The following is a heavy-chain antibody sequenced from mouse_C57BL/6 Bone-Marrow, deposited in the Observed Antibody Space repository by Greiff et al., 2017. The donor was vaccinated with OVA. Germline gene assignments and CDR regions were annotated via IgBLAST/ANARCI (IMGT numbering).Heavy chain of an antibody. CDR3: ARHASYDYDGWPWYFDV. Sequence: EVKLMESGGGLVQPGESLKLSCESNEYEFPSHDMSWVRKTPEKRLELVAAINSDGGSTYYPDTMERRFIISRDNTKKTRYLQMSMLRSEDTALYYCARHASYDYDGWPWYFDVWGTGTTVTVSS. CDR2: INSDGGST. J-gene: IGHJ1*03. D-gene: IGHD2-4*01. CDR1: EYEFPSHD. V-gene: IGHV5-2*01.